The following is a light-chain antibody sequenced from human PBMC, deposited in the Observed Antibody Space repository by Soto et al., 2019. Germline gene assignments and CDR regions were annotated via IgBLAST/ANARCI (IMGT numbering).Light chain of an antibody. CDR2: WAS. V-gene: IGKV4-1*01. J-gene: IGKJ2*01. CDR1: QSVLYSSNNKNY. Sequence: DIVMTQSPDSLAVSLGEGATINCKSSQSVLYSSNNKNYLAWYQQKPGQPPKLLIYWASTRESGVPDRFSGSGSGTDFTLTISNLQAEDVAVYYCQQYYSTPPYTFGQGTKLEIK. CDR3: QQYYSTPPYT.